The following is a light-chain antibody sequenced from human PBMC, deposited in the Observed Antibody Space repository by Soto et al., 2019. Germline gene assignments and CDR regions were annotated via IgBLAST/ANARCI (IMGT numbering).Light chain of an antibody. J-gene: IGLJ2*01. Sequence: QSVLTQPPSASETPGQRVTISCSGSSSNIGSNIVNWYQQLPGTAPKLLIYSNNQRPSGVPARFSGSKSGTSASLAISGLQSEDEADYYCAAWDDSLNGPVFGGGTKLTVL. V-gene: IGLV1-44*01. CDR2: SNN. CDR1: SSNIGSNI. CDR3: AAWDDSLNGPV.